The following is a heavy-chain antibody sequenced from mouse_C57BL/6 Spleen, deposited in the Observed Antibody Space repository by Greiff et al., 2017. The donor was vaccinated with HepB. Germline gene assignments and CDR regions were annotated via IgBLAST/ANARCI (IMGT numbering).Heavy chain of an antibody. CDR2: IYPGGGYT. V-gene: IGHV1-63*01. D-gene: IGHD2-3*01. J-gene: IGHJ2*01. CDR1: GYTFTNYW. CDR3: ARREIDGYSYYFDY. Sequence: QVQLQQSGAELVRPGTSVKMSCKASGYTFTNYWIGWAKQRPGHGLEWIGDIYPGGGYTNYNEKLKGKATLTADKSSSKAYMQFSSLTSEDSAIYYCARREIDGYSYYFDYWGQGTTLTVSS.